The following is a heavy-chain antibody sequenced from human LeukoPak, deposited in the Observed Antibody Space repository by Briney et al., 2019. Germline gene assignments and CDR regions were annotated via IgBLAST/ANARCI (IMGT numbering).Heavy chain of an antibody. CDR2: IYSGGST. CDR1: GFTVSSNY. CDR3: ARVSGSPEGYFDY. V-gene: IGHV3-66*02. D-gene: IGHD1-14*01. J-gene: IGHJ4*02. Sequence: GGSLRLSCAASGFTVSSNYMRWVRQAPGKGLEGVSVIYSGGSTYYADSVKGRFTISRDNSKNTLYLQMNSLRAEDPAVYYCARVSGSPEGYFDYWGQGTLVTVSS.